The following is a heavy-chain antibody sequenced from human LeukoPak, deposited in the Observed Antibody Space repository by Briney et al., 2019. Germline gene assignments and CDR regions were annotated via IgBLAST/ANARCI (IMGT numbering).Heavy chain of an antibody. D-gene: IGHD4-17*01. Sequence: PGGSLRLSCAASGFTFSSYSMNWVRQAPGKGLEWVSSISSSSSYIYYADSVKGRFTISRDNAKNSLYPQMNSLRAEDTAVYYCARVHDYGDCFDYWGQGTLVTVSS. CDR3: ARVHDYGDCFDY. CDR2: ISSSSSYI. V-gene: IGHV3-21*01. CDR1: GFTFSSYS. J-gene: IGHJ4*02.